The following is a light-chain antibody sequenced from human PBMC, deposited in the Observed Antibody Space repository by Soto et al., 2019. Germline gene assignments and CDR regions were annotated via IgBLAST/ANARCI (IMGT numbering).Light chain of an antibody. CDR2: EVN. J-gene: IGLJ3*02. CDR3: CSSVGGPNWV. Sequence: QAVVTQPASVSGSPGQSIAISCTGTSSDVGSYERVSWYQQHPGKAPTLMIYEVNKRPSGVSNRFSGSKSGNTASLTISGLQAEDEADYYCCSSVGGPNWVFGGGTKLTVL. V-gene: IGLV2-23*02. CDR1: SSDVGSYER.